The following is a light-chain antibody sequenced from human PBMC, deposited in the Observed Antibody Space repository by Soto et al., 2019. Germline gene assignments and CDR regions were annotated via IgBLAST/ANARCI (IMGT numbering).Light chain of an antibody. Sequence: IQMTQSPSTLSASFGDRVTFTCGASQSISTWLAWYQQKPGKAPKLLIYKASTLQVGVPSRFRGSGSGTEFTLTISSLPPDDFAPYYCQQYNSYTWTFGQGTKVDIK. V-gene: IGKV1-5*03. CDR1: QSISTW. CDR3: QQYNSYTWT. J-gene: IGKJ1*01. CDR2: KAS.